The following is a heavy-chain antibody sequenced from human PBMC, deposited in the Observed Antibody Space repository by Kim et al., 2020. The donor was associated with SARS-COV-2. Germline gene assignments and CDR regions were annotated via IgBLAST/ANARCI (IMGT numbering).Heavy chain of an antibody. J-gene: IGHJ6*02. V-gene: IGHV3-7*03. D-gene: IGHD5-12*01. CDR2: IKQDGSEK. CDR3: ARDSYSGYDSGYYYYYGMDV. Sequence: GGSLRLSCAASGFTFSSYWMSWVRQAPGKGLEWVANIKQDGSEKYYVDSVKGRFTISRDNAKNSLYLQMNSLRDEDTAVYYCARDSYSGYDSGYYYYYGMDVWGQGTTVTVSS. CDR1: GFTFSSYW.